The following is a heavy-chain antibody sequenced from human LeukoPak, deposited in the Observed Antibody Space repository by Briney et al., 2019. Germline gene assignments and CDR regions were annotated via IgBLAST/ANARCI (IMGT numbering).Heavy chain of an antibody. J-gene: IGHJ4*02. D-gene: IGHD3-9*01. CDR2: IFHDGNP. Sequence: SETLSLTCAVSGVSISSGGYCWSWIRQPPGKGLEWIGYIFHDGNPYYNPSLKSRVTISLDSSKNQFSLRLTSATAADTAVHYCARGYDVLTSHDYFASWGQGILVTVSS. CDR1: GVSISSGGYC. CDR3: ARGYDVLTSHDYFAS. V-gene: IGHV4-30-2*01.